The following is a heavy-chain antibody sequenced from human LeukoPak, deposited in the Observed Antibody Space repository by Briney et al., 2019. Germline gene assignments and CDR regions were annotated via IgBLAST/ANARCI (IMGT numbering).Heavy chain of an antibody. Sequence: SETLSLTCTVSGGSISSYYWSWIRQPPGKGLEWIGYIYYSGSTNYNPSLKSRVTISVDTSKNQFSLKLSSVTAADTAVYYCARTIVENYYYYYYGMDVWGQGTTVTVSS. CDR1: GGSISSYY. CDR3: ARTIVENYYYYYYGMDV. J-gene: IGHJ6*02. D-gene: IGHD1-26*01. CDR2: IYYSGST. V-gene: IGHV4-59*01.